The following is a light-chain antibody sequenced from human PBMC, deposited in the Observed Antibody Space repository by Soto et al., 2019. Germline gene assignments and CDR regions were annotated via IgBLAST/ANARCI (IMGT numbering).Light chain of an antibody. CDR1: RGIVDR. CDR2: AAS. V-gene: IGKV1D-16*01. CDR3: QQYNSYSRT. Sequence: DIQMTQSPSSLSSVVGDRVTITCRASRGIVDRLAWFQQKPGKAPQFLIQAASNLQSGVPSRFSGSGSGTEFTLTISSLQPDDFATYYCQQYNSYSRTFGQGTKVDIK. J-gene: IGKJ1*01.